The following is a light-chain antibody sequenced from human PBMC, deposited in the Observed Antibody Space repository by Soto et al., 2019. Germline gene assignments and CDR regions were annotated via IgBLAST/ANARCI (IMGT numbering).Light chain of an antibody. J-gene: IGKJ1*01. V-gene: IGKV3-11*01. Sequence: EVVLTQSPVTLSLSPGERATLSCRASQSFRGLLAWYQQKPGQAPRLLIYDAYNRATGIPPRFSGSGSGTDFTLTISSLEPEDSAVYYCQQYNNWPSFGQGTKVDIK. CDR3: QQYNNWPS. CDR1: QSFRGL. CDR2: DAY.